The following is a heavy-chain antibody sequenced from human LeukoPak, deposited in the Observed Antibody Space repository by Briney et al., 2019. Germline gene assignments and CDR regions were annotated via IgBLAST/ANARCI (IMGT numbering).Heavy chain of an antibody. CDR2: ISSSGSTI. J-gene: IGHJ6*03. CDR1: GFTFSDYY. D-gene: IGHD5-12*01. Sequence: PGGSLRLSCAASGFTFSDYYMSWIRQAPGKGLEWVSYISSSGSTIYYADSEKGRFTISRDNAKNSMYLQMNSLRAEDTAVYYCARDGATFSGYDWYYYMDVWGKGTTVTVSS. CDR3: ARDGATFSGYDWYYYMDV. V-gene: IGHV3-11*04.